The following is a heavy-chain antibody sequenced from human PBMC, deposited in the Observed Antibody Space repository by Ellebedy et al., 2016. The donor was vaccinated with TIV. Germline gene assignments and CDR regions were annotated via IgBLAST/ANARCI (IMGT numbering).Heavy chain of an antibody. J-gene: IGHJ6*02. Sequence: MPSETLSLTCTVSGGSITNYSWSWIRQPPGMGLEWIGYIYYSGNTNYNPSLKSRVTISVDTSKNQFSLKLSSVTAADTAVYYCARQVEYSSGWFYYYGMDVWGQGTTVTVSS. CDR1: GGSITNYS. V-gene: IGHV4-59*08. D-gene: IGHD6-19*01. CDR2: IYYSGNT. CDR3: ARQVEYSSGWFYYYGMDV.